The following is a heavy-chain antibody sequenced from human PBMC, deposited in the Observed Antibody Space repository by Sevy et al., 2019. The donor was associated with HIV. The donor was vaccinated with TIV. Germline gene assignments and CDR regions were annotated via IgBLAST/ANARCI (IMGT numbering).Heavy chain of an antibody. V-gene: IGHV3-7*01. Sequence: GESLKISCAASGFTFSKYWMGWVRQAPGKGLEWVANIKQDAGQKYYVESVKGRFTISRDNAKNSLYRQMNSLRAEDTAVYFCARADGNYYFDYWGQGTLVTVSS. J-gene: IGHJ4*02. D-gene: IGHD1-7*01. CDR2: IKQDAGQK. CDR3: ARADGNYYFDY. CDR1: GFTFSKYW.